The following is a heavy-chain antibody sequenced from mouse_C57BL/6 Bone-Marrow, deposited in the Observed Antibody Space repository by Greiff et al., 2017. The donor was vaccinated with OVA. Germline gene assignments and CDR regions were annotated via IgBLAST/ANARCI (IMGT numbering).Heavy chain of an antibody. Sequence: QVQLKESGPELVKPGASVKISCKASGYAFSSSWMNWVKQRPGKGLEWIGRIYPGDGDTNYNGKFKGKATLTADKSSSTAYMQLSSLTSEDSAVYFCARYPFDYWGQGTTLTVSS. J-gene: IGHJ2*01. V-gene: IGHV1-82*01. CDR3: ARYPFDY. CDR1: GYAFSSSW. CDR2: IYPGDGDT.